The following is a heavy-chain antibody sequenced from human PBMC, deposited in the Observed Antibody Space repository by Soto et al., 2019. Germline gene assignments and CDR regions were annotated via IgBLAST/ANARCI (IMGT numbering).Heavy chain of an antibody. Sequence: SVKVSCKASGGTFSSHSINWVRQAPGQGLEWMGWVNPNTGGTNYAQKFPGRVTMTRDTSISTAYMELSRLRSDDTAVYYCARDPEYCSGGSCYLSYYYYYGMDVWGQGTTVTV. CDR2: VNPNTGGT. CDR1: GGTFSSHS. V-gene: IGHV1-2*02. D-gene: IGHD2-15*01. J-gene: IGHJ6*02. CDR3: ARDPEYCSGGSCYLSYYYYYGMDV.